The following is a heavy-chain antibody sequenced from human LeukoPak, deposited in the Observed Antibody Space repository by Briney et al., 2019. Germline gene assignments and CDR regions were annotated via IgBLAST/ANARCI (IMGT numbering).Heavy chain of an antibody. CDR2: ISTYNGNT. Sequence: ASVKVSCKASGYTFTSYGISWVRQAPGQGPEWMGWISTYNGNTNYAQKLQGRVTMTTDTSTSTAYMELRSLRSDDTAVYYCARDSSGYYYGGYYYYYMDVWGKGTTVTIS. J-gene: IGHJ6*03. V-gene: IGHV1-18*01. CDR3: ARDSSGYYYGGYYYYYMDV. CDR1: GYTFTSYG. D-gene: IGHD3-22*01.